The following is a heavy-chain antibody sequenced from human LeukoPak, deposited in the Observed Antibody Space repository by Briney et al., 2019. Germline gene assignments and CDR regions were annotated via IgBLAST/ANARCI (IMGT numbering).Heavy chain of an antibody. CDR3: ARSLRYFDWTARGDAFDI. CDR1: GGTFSSYA. J-gene: IGHJ3*02. Sequence: SVKVSCKAFGGTFSSYAISWVRQAPGQGLEWMGGIIPIFGTANYAQKFQGRVTITTDESTSTAYMELSSLRSEDTAVYYCARSLRYFDWTARGDAFDIWGQGTMVTVSS. V-gene: IGHV1-69*05. CDR2: IIPIFGTA. D-gene: IGHD3-9*01.